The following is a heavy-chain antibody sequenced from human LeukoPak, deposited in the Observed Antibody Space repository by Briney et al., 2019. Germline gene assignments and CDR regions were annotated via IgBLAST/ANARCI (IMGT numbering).Heavy chain of an antibody. V-gene: IGHV1-2*02. J-gene: IGHJ4*02. D-gene: IGHD6-19*01. CDR3: ARAIAVVGY. CDR1: GYTFTDYY. Sequence: ASVKVSCKASGYTFTDYYIHWVRQAPGRGLEWMGWINPNSGGTNSAQKFQGRVTMTKDTSISTAYMELSRLRSDDTAVYFCARAIAVVGYWGQGTLVTVSS. CDR2: INPNSGGT.